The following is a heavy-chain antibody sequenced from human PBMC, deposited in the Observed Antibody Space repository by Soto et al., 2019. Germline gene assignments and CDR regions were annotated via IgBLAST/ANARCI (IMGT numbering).Heavy chain of an antibody. J-gene: IGHJ4*02. CDR1: GFTFSSFS. CDR3: VREENGGRDY. D-gene: IGHD3-16*01. CDR2: ITHNAIRT. V-gene: IGHV3-21*06. Sequence: GGSLRLSCDASGFTFSSFSMNWVRQAPGKGLEWVSSITHNAIRTFHADSVKGRFTISRDNAQNSLFLQMNSLRVEDTAVYYCVREENGGRDYWGQGTLVTVSS.